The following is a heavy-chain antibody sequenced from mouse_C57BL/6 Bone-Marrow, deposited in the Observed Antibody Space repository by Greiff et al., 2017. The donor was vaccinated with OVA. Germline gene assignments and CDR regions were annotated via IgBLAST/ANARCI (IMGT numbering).Heavy chain of an antibody. D-gene: IGHD1-1*01. CDR1: GYTFTSYG. Sequence: QVQLQQSGAELARPGASVKLSCKASGYTFTSYGISWVKQRTGQGLEWIGEIYPRSGNTYYNEKFKGKATLTADKSSSTAYMELLSLTSEDSAVYFCAYYGSLYWYFDVWGTGTTVTVSS. CDR3: AYYGSLYWYFDV. CDR2: IYPRSGNT. J-gene: IGHJ1*03. V-gene: IGHV1-81*01.